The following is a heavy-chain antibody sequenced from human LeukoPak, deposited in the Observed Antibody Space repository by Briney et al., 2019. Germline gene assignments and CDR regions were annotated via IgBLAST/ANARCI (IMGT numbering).Heavy chain of an antibody. Sequence: AASVKVSCKASGYTFIDYDINWVRQAPGQGLEWMGLMSPHNGHTEYAQNFQGRVTMTRDTSTGTAYMELRSLRSEDTAVYYCARRTPRCGGTCYDAFDVWGQGTMVTVSS. D-gene: IGHD2-21*01. CDR1: GYTFIDYD. CDR2: MSPHNGHT. J-gene: IGHJ3*01. V-gene: IGHV1-8*01. CDR3: ARRTPRCGGTCYDAFDV.